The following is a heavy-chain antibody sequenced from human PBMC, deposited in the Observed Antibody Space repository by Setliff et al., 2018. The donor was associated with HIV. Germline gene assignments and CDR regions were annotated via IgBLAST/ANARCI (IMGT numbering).Heavy chain of an antibody. D-gene: IGHD5-12*01. CDR2: VHYSGSA. V-gene: IGHV4-59*01. Sequence: SETLSLTCTVSGGSISNYSWSWIRQPPGKGLQYLGFVHYSGSANYNPSLKSRVTISIDTSENRFSLKLNSVTAADTAVYYCAREMATRFDAFDIWGQGTKVTVSS. J-gene: IGHJ3*02. CDR3: AREMATRFDAFDI. CDR1: GGSISNYS.